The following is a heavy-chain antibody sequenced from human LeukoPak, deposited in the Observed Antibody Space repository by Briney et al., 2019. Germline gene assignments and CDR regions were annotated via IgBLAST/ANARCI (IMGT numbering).Heavy chain of an antibody. D-gene: IGHD2-8*01. J-gene: IGHJ5*02. CDR1: GFTFSSYA. Sequence: GGSLRLSCAASGFTFSSYAMSWVRQAPGKGXXXXSAISGSXXSXXXXXSVKXRFTISRDNSKNTLYLQMNSLRAEDTAVYYCAKMVYAIRNWFDPWGQGTLVTVSS. CDR2: ISGSXXSX. V-gene: IGHV3-23*01. CDR3: AKMVYAIRNWFDP.